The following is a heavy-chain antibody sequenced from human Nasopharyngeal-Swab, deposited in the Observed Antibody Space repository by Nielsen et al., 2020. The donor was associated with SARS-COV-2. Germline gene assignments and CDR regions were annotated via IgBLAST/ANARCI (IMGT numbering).Heavy chain of an antibody. V-gene: IGHV4-39*01. CDR1: GGSISSSSYY. CDR2: IYYSGST. J-gene: IGHJ4*02. Sequence: SETLSLTCTVPGGSISSSSYYWGWIRQPPGKGLEWIGSIYYSGSTYYNPSLKSRVTISVDTSKNQFSLKLSSVTAADTAVYYCARQHRSQYYDILTGYYEDYYFDYWGQGTLVTVSS. D-gene: IGHD3-9*01. CDR3: ARQHRSQYYDILTGYYEDYYFDY.